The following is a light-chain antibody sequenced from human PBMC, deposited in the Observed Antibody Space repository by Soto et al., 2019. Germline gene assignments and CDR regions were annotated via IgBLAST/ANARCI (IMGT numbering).Light chain of an antibody. V-gene: IGKV3-11*01. Sequence: EIVLTQSPATLSLSPGERATLSCRASQSVSSYLAWYQQKPGQAPRLLIYDASNRATGIPARFSGSGSGTDFPLTISLLEPEDFAVYYCQQRSNWLTFGQGTRLEIK. CDR3: QQRSNWLT. CDR1: QSVSSY. CDR2: DAS. J-gene: IGKJ5*01.